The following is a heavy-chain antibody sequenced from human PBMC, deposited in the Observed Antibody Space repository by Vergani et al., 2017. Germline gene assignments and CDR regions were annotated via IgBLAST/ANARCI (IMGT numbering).Heavy chain of an antibody. J-gene: IGHJ1*01. V-gene: IGHV3-30*03. CDR1: GFTSSYYG. CDR3: ATKSCGTPGCQIGYFRE. CDR2: ISYDGTQK. D-gene: IGHD1-1*01. Sequence: QVHLVESGGGVVQPGRSLRLFCVVSGFTSSYYGMHWVRQAPGKGLEWVAVISYDGTQKYYADYVKGRFTISRDNSKSTLYLQMNSLRTEDTAVYYCATKSCGTPGCQIGYFREWGQGTLVTVSS.